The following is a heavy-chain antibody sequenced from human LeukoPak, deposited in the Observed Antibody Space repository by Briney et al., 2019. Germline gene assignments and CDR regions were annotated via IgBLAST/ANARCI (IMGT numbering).Heavy chain of an antibody. Sequence: ASVKVSCKASGYTFTGYYMHWVRQAPGQGLEWMGWINPNSGGTNYAQKFQGRVTMTRDTSISTAYMKLSRLRSEDTAVYFCARAAYSGSYLVDYWGQGTLVTVSS. D-gene: IGHD1-26*01. CDR3: ARAAYSGSYLVDY. CDR2: INPNSGGT. CDR1: GYTFTGYY. V-gene: IGHV1-2*02. J-gene: IGHJ4*02.